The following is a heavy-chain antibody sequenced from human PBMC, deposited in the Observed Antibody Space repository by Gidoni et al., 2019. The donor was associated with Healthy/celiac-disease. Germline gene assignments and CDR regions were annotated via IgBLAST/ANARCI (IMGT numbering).Heavy chain of an antibody. D-gene: IGHD1-26*01. CDR1: GYTFTGSY. CDR3: ARSYSGSHDAFDI. V-gene: IGHV1-2*04. J-gene: IGHJ3*02. Sequence: QVQLVQSGAEVKKPGAPVKVSCKASGYTFTGSYMHWVRQAPGQGLEWMGWINPNSGGTNYAQKFQGWVTMTRDTSISTAYMELSRLGSDDTAVYYCARSYSGSHDAFDIWGQGTMVTVSS. CDR2: INPNSGGT.